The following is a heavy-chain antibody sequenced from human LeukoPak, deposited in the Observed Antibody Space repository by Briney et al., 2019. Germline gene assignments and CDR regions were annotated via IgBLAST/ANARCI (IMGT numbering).Heavy chain of an antibody. J-gene: IGHJ2*01. V-gene: IGHV4-34*01. CDR2: INHSGST. Sequence: PSETLSLTCAVYGGSFSGYYWSWIRQPPGKGLEWIGEINHSGSTYYNPSLKSRVTISVDRSKNQFSLKLSSVTAADTAVYYCARNPSPWYFDLWGRGTLVTVSS. CDR1: GGSFSGYY. CDR3: ARNPSPWYFDL.